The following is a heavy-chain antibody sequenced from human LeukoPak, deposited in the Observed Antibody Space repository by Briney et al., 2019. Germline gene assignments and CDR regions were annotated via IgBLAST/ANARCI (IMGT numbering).Heavy chain of an antibody. CDR2: ISWNSGSI. CDR1: GFTFDDYA. V-gene: IGHV3-9*01. D-gene: IGHD4-23*01. Sequence: GGSLRLSCAASGFTFDDYAMHWVRQAPWKGLEWVSGISWNSGSIGYADSVKGRFTISRDNAKNSLYLQMNSLRAEDTALYYCAKDSTRQYGGNSGLFDYWGQGTLVTVSS. J-gene: IGHJ4*02. CDR3: AKDSTRQYGGNSGLFDY.